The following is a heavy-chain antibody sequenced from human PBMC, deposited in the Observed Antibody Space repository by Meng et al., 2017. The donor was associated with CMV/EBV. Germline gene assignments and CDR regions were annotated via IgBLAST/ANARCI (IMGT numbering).Heavy chain of an antibody. Sequence: GRSLRLSCAASGFTFSSYSMNWVRQAPGKGLEWVSSISSSSSYIYYADSVKGRFTISRDNAKNSLYLQMNSLRAEDTAVYYCARAPIRERVIGDAFDIWGQGTMVTVSS. V-gene: IGHV3-21*01. CDR2: ISSSSSYI. CDR1: GFTFSSYS. D-gene: IGHD2-21*01. J-gene: IGHJ3*02. CDR3: ARAPIRERVIGDAFDI.